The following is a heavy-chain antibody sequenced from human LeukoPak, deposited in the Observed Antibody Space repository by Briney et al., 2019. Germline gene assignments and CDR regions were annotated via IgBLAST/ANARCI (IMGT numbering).Heavy chain of an antibody. J-gene: IGHJ6*03. Sequence: GGSLRLSCAASGFIFSSYSMNWVRQAPGKGLEWVSYISSSSSTIYYADSVKGRFTISRDNAKNSLYLQMNSLRAEDTAVYYCARDRLELRGASYYYYMDVWGKGTTVTVSS. CDR2: ISSSSSTI. D-gene: IGHD1-7*01. V-gene: IGHV3-48*01. CDR1: GFIFSSYS. CDR3: ARDRLELRGASYYYYMDV.